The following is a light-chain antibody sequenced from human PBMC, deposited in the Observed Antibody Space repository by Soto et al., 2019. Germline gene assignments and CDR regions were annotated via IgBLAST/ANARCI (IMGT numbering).Light chain of an antibody. CDR2: VAS. CDR3: QKYNSAPWT. V-gene: IGKV1-27*01. J-gene: IGKJ1*01. Sequence: DIQMTQSPSSLSASVGDRVTITCRASQGISNYLAWYQQQPGKVPKLLIYVASTLQSGVPSRFSGSGSGTDFTLTISGLQPEDVATYYGQKYNSAPWTFGQGTKVEIK. CDR1: QGISNY.